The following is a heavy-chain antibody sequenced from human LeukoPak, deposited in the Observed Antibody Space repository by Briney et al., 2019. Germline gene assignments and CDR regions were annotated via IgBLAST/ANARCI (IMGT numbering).Heavy chain of an antibody. V-gene: IGHV3-30*04. D-gene: IGHD3-22*01. Sequence: GGSLRLYCAASGFTFSSYAMHWVRQAPGKGLEWVAIISYNGTNKYYADSVKGRFTISRDNSKNTLYLQMNSLRTEDTAVYYCAGGPYYDSSGYLPNYYGMDVWGQGTTVTVSS. CDR3: AGGPYYDSSGYLPNYYGMDV. J-gene: IGHJ6*02. CDR2: ISYNGTNK. CDR1: GFTFSSYA.